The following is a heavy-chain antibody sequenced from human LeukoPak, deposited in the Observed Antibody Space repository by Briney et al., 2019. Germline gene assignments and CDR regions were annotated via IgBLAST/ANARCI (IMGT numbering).Heavy chain of an antibody. D-gene: IGHD3-10*01. CDR3: ASSGFGELHY. CDR2: ISSSSRYI. J-gene: IGHJ4*02. CDR1: GFTFSSYS. Sequence: GGSLTLSCAASGFTFSSYSMNGVRQAPGKGLEWVSSISSSSRYIYYADSVKGRFTISRDNDKNSLYLEMKTLRAEDTAVYYCASSGFGELHYWPQETLVTVSS. V-gene: IGHV3-21*01.